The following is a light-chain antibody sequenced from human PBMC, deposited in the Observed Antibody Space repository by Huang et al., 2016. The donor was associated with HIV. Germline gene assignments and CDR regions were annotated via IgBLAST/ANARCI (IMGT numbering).Light chain of an antibody. J-gene: IGKJ1*01. CDR1: QTVSSN. CDR2: GTS. Sequence: EIVMTQSPATLSVSPGEGATLSCRASQTVSSNLAWYQPKPGQAPRLRIYGTSTRASGGPDRFSGSGAGTEFTLTISSLQSEDFALYYCQQYNNRPPWTFGQGTKV. CDR3: QQYNNRPPWT. V-gene: IGKV3-15*01.